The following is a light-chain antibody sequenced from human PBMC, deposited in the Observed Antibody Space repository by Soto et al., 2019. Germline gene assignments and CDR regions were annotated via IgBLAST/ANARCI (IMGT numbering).Light chain of an antibody. Sequence: EIVMTQSPATLSVSPGERATLSCRASQSVSTSYLAWYQQRPGQAPRLLIYGASSRATGIPDRFSGSGSGTDFTLTISRLEPEDFAVYYCRQYGSSPPITFGQGTRLEIK. CDR2: GAS. CDR1: QSVSTSY. J-gene: IGKJ5*01. CDR3: RQYGSSPPIT. V-gene: IGKV3-20*01.